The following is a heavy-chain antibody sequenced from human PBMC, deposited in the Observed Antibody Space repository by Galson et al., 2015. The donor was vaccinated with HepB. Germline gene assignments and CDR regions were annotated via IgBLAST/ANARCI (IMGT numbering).Heavy chain of an antibody. CDR1: GFTFSDYS. CDR3: ARYLGPGSYFDY. CDR2: ISSSGSTI. Sequence: SLRLSCAASGFTFSDYSMNWVRQAPGNGLEWVSYISSSGSTIYYADSVKGRFTISRDNAKNSLYLQMNSLRAEDTAVYYCARYLGPGSYFDYWGQGTLVTVSS. V-gene: IGHV3-11*01. D-gene: IGHD1-26*01. J-gene: IGHJ4*02.